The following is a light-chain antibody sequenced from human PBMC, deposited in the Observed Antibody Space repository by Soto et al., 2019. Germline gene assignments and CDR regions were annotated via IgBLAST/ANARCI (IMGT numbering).Light chain of an antibody. Sequence: DIQMTQSPSSLSASVGDRVTITCRASQSISSYLNWYQQKPGKAPKLLIYAASSLQXGVPXRFXXXXXXXXXXXXXXXXQPEDFAXXYCQQSYSTPFTFGPGTKVDIK. V-gene: IGKV1-39*01. CDR2: AAS. CDR1: QSISSY. CDR3: QQSYSTPFT. J-gene: IGKJ3*01.